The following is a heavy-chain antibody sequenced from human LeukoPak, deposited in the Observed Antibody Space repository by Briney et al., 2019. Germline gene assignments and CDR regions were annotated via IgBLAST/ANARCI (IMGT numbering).Heavy chain of an antibody. J-gene: IGHJ4*02. V-gene: IGHV4-59*12. CDR3: ARSMITFGGIRY. Sequence: SETLSLTCTVSGGSISSYYWSWIRQPPGKGLEWIGYIYYSGSTNYNPSLKSRVTISVDTSKNQFSLKLSSVTAADTAVYYCARSMITFGGIRYWGQGTLVTVSS. CDR2: IYYSGST. D-gene: IGHD3-16*01. CDR1: GGSISSYY.